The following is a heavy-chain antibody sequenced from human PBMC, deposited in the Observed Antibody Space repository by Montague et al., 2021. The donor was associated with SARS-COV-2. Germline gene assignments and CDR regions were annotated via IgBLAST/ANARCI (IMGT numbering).Heavy chain of an antibody. Sequence: SETLSLTCSVSGDSITNHYWSWIRQPAGKGLEWIGRMHFTGKTNFSPFFSSRLTMSADTSKNQFSLKLTSVTAADTAIYFCARDRCDFSAGGQGTIDFWGQGTLVTVSS. V-gene: IGHV4-4*07. CDR1: GDSITNHY. D-gene: IGHD1/OR15-1a*01. CDR3: ARDRCDFSAGGQGTIDF. J-gene: IGHJ4*02. CDR2: MHFTGKT.